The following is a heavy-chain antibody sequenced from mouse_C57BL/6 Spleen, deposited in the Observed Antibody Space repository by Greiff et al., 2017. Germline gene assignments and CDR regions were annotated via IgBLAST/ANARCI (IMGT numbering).Heavy chain of an antibody. Sequence: VKLQQPGAELVRPGSSVKLSCKASGYTFTSYWMDWVKQRPGQGLEWIGNIYPSDSETHYNQKFKDKATLTVDKSSSTAYMQLSSLTSEDSAVYYCARSYSNSPFAYWGQGTLVTVSA. CDR2: IYPSDSET. J-gene: IGHJ3*01. V-gene: IGHV1-61*01. CDR1: GYTFTSYW. CDR3: ARSYSNSPFAY. D-gene: IGHD2-5*01.